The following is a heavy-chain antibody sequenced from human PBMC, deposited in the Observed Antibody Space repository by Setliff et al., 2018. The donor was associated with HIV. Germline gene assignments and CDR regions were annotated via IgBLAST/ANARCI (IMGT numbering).Heavy chain of an antibody. D-gene: IGHD2-8*01. V-gene: IGHV4-30-4*08. J-gene: IGHJ5*02. CDR3: ARENGWSSGWFDP. CDR2: IYYSGRTSHSGST. Sequence: SETLSLTCTVSGDSITSGGYSWTWIRQPPGKALEWVGYIYYSGRTSHSGSTYYNPSVASRITISGDTSKNQFSLKLTSVTAADTAIYYCARENGWSSGWFDPWGQGTPVTVSS. CDR1: GDSITSGGYS.